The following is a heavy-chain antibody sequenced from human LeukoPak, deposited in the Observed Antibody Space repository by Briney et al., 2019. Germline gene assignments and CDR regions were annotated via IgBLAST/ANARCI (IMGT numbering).Heavy chain of an antibody. D-gene: IGHD3-10*02. Sequence: PSETLSLTCTVSGGPISSYYWSWIRQPPGKGLEWIGYIYYSGSTNYNPSLKSRVTISVDTSKNQFSLKLSSVTAADTAVYYCAGALGITMSPYYFDYWGQGTLVTVSS. CDR3: AGALGITMSPYYFDY. J-gene: IGHJ4*02. V-gene: IGHV4-59*01. CDR1: GGPISSYY. CDR2: IYYSGST.